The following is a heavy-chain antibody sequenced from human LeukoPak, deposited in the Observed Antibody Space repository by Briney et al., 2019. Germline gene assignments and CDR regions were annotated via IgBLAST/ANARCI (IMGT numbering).Heavy chain of an antibody. D-gene: IGHD4-17*01. CDR2: ISYDGSNK. CDR1: GFTFSSYG. Sequence: GRSLRLSCAASGFTFSSYGMHWVRQAPGKGLEWVAVISYDGSNKYYADSVKGRFTISRDNSKNTLYLRMNSLRAEDTAVYYCAKGYGDYDNDIDYWGQGTLVTVSS. J-gene: IGHJ4*02. CDR3: AKGYGDYDNDIDY. V-gene: IGHV3-30*18.